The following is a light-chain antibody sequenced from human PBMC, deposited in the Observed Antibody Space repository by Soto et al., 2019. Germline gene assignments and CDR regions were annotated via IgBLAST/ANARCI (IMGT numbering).Light chain of an antibody. CDR1: QTINIY. CDR3: QQSFISPWT. V-gene: IGKV1-39*01. J-gene: IGKJ1*01. CDR2: AAS. Sequence: DIQMTQSPSSLSASVGDRVTITCRASQTINIYLNWYQQKPGKAPKLLIYAASNLESGVPSRFSGSGSGTDFSLTIGSLQPEESATYYCQQSFISPWTFGQRTKVEIK.